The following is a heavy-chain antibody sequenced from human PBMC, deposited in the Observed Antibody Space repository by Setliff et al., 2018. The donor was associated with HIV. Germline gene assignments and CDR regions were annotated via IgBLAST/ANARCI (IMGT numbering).Heavy chain of an antibody. V-gene: IGHV4-59*01. Sequence: SETLSLTCTVSGVSISDYYWSWIRQPPGKGLEWIGYMYYSGNTNYNPSLKSRVTISVDTSKSQFSLKLNSVTAADTAVYYCARDQSDWFYWGQGTLVTVSS. CDR1: GVSISDYY. CDR3: ARDQSDWFY. CDR2: MYYSGNT. D-gene: IGHD3-3*01. J-gene: IGHJ4*02.